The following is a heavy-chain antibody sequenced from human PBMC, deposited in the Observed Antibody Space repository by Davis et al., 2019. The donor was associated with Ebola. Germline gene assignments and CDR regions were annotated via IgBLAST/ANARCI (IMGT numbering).Heavy chain of an antibody. CDR2: INPSGGST. V-gene: IGHV1-46*01. CDR3: ARGRAAAGTQFYLSFYYGMDV. J-gene: IGHJ6*02. D-gene: IGHD6-13*01. Sequence: GESLKVSCKASGYTFTSYYMHWVRQAPGQGLEWMGIINPSGGSTSYAQKFQGRVTMTRDTSTSTVYMELSSLRSEDTAVYYCARGRAAAGTQFYLSFYYGMDVWGQGTTVTVSS. CDR1: GYTFTSYY.